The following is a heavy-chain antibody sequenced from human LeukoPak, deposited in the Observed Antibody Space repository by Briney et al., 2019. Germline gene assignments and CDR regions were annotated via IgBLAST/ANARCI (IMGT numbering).Heavy chain of an antibody. CDR1: GFTFSSYA. J-gene: IGHJ4*02. CDR3: ASSVGIQLTDY. CDR2: ISGSGGST. V-gene: IGHV3-23*01. D-gene: IGHD5-18*01. Sequence: GGSLRLSCAASGFTFSSYAMSWVRQAPGKGLEWVSAISGSGGSTYYADSVKGRFTISRDKSTLYLQMNSLRAEDTAVYYCASSVGIQLTDYWGQGTLVTVSS.